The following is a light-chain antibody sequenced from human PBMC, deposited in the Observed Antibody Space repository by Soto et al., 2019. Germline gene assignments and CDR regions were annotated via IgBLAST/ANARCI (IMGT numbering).Light chain of an antibody. J-gene: IGKJ1*01. CDR3: QQRSDWRWT. CDR2: DAS. Sequence: EIDMTQSPATLSLAPGERVTLSCRASQSVGKYLVWYQQKPGQAPRLLIYDASNRATGIPARFSGSGSGTAFTLTISSLEPEDFAVYYCQQRSDWRWTFGQGTKVDIK. CDR1: QSVGKY. V-gene: IGKV3-11*01.